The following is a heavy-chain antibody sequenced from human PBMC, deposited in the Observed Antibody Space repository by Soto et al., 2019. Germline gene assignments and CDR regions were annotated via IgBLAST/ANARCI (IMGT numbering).Heavy chain of an antibody. D-gene: IGHD6-13*01. V-gene: IGHV4-59*08. CDR2: IYDSGDT. Sequence: PSETLSLTCTVSCGSISDYYWSWIRQPPGKGLEWIGYIYDSGDTSYNPSLKTRVTISVDTSKNQFSLKLSPVTAADTAIYYCARHMGSSSWWKYYFDYWGQGALVTVSS. CDR3: ARHMGSSSWWKYYFDY. CDR1: CGSISDYY. J-gene: IGHJ4*02.